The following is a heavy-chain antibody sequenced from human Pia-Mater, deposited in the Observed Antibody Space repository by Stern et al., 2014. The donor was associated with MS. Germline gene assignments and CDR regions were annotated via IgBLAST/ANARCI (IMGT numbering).Heavy chain of an antibody. D-gene: IGHD3-10*01. J-gene: IGHJ4*02. V-gene: IGHV3-11*01. Sequence: VQLLESGGGLVKPGGSLRLSCAASGFTFSDYYMNWIRQAPGQGLEWVSYISGRDGTIFYADSVKGRFTISRDNAKKSLYLQMNSLRAEDTAVYYCARAGGSKDDFWGQGTLVTVSS. CDR3: ARAGGSKDDF. CDR2: ISGRDGTI. CDR1: GFTFSDYY.